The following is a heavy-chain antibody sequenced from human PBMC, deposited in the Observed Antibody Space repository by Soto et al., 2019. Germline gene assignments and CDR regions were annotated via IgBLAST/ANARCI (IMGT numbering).Heavy chain of an antibody. V-gene: IGHV4-30-4*01. J-gene: IGHJ6*02. D-gene: IGHD1-26*01. CDR3: ARTATDVGYGMDV. Sequence: PSETMSLTWTVSGGSISSGDYYWSWIRQPPGKGLEWIGYIYYSGSTYYNPSLESRVTISVDTSKNQFSLKLSSVTAADTAVYYCARTATDVGYGMDVWGQGTTGTV. CDR1: GGSISSGDYY. CDR2: IYYSGST.